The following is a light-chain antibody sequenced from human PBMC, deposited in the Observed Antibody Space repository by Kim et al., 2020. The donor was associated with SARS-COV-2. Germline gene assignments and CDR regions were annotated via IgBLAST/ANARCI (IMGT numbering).Light chain of an antibody. V-gene: IGKV1-13*02. CDR2: DGS. CDR1: QGGRRA. J-gene: IGKJ4*01. Sequence: VGERVTLTCRASQGGRRALAWYQQKPGEPPKPLIFDGSTLGSGVPSRFSGRGSGTEFTLAINSLQPEDFASYYCQQFYIYPLTYGGGTKLEI. CDR3: QQFYIYPLT.